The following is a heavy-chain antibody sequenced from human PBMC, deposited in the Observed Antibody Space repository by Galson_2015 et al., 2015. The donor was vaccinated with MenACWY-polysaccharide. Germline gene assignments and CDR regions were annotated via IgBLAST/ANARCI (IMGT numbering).Heavy chain of an antibody. J-gene: IGHJ4*02. D-gene: IGHD4-23*01. CDR2: VASDGNNK. V-gene: IGHV3-30-3*01. Sequence: SLRLSCAASEFTFSTYAMHWVRQAPGKGLKWVAVVASDGNNKYYADSVKGRFTISRDNSKSTLYLQMNSLRAEDTAVYYCARGSQNNWDYGGYSDYWGQGTLVTVSS. CDR1: EFTFSTYA. CDR3: ARGSQNNWDYGGYSDY.